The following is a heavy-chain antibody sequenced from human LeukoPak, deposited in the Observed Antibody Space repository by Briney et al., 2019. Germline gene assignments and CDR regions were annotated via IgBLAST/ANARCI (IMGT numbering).Heavy chain of an antibody. D-gene: IGHD3-16*01. CDR3: AAGGGY. V-gene: IGHV5-51*01. J-gene: IGHJ4*02. Sequence: GESLKISFKGSGYSFTTDWVGWVRQMPGKGLEWMVIVRPGDSYIGYSPSFQGQVTISVDKSINTAYLQWSSLKASDSAFYYCAAGGGYWGQGTLVTVSS. CDR2: VRPGDSYI. CDR1: GYSFTTDW.